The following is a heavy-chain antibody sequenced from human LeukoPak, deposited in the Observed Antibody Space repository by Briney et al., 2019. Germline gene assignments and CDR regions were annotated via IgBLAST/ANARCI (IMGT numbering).Heavy chain of an antibody. V-gene: IGHV3-21*01. D-gene: IGHD3-9*01. J-gene: IGHJ5*02. Sequence: PGGSLRLSCAASGFTFSSYEMNWVRQAPGKGLEWVSSISSSSSYIYYADSVKGRFTTSRDNAKNSLYLQMNSLRAEDTAVYYCARNSLGILTGPQHDWFDPWGQGTLVTVSS. CDR3: ARNSLGILTGPQHDWFDP. CDR1: GFTFSSYE. CDR2: ISSSSSYI.